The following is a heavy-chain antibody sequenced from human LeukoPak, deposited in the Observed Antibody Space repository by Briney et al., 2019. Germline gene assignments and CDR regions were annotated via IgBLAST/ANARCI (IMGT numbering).Heavy chain of an antibody. CDR1: GGSISSYY. D-gene: IGHD1-26*01. Sequence: SETLSLTCTVSGGSISSYYWSWIRQPPGKGLEWIGYIYYSGSTNYNPSLKSRVTISVDTSKNQFSLKLSSVTAADTAVYYCAREGNPEVGATFDYWGQGTLVTVSS. J-gene: IGHJ4*02. V-gene: IGHV4-59*12. CDR3: AREGNPEVGATFDY. CDR2: IYYSGST.